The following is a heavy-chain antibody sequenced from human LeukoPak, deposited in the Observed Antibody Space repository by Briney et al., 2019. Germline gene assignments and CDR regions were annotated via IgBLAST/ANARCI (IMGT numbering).Heavy chain of an antibody. CDR1: GFTSSSYS. Sequence: GGSLRLSCAASGFTSSSYSMNWVRQAPGKGLEWVSSISSSSSYIYYADSVKGRFTISRDNAKNSLYLQMNSLRAEDTAVYYCAREPYDSSGYLTDYWGQGTLVTVSS. D-gene: IGHD3-22*01. CDR3: AREPYDSSGYLTDY. V-gene: IGHV3-21*01. J-gene: IGHJ4*02. CDR2: ISSSSSYI.